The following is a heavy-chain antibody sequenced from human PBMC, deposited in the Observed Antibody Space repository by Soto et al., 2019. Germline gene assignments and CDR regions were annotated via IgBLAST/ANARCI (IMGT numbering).Heavy chain of an antibody. V-gene: IGHV5-10-1*01. J-gene: IGHJ3*02. D-gene: IGHD2-2*01. CDR2: IDPSDSYT. CDR3: ARLYCSSTSCYPFDI. CDR1: GYSFTSYW. Sequence: GESLKISCNGSGYSFTSYWISWVRQMPGKGLEWMGRIDPSDSYTNYSPSFQGHVTISADKSISTAYLQWSSLKASDTAMYYCARLYCSSTSCYPFDIWGQGTMVTVS.